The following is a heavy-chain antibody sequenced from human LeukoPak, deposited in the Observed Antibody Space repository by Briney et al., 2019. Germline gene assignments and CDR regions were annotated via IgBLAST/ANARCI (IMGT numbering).Heavy chain of an antibody. J-gene: IGHJ4*02. CDR2: INHSGST. V-gene: IGHV4-34*01. CDR1: GGSFSGYY. D-gene: IGHD3-10*01. Sequence: SETLSLTCAVYGGSFSGYYWSWIRQSPGKGLEWIGEINHSGSTNYNPSLKSRVTISVDTSKNQFSLKLSSVTAADTAVYYCASGRYMSGSGDYWGQGTLVTVSS. CDR3: ASGRYMSGSGDY.